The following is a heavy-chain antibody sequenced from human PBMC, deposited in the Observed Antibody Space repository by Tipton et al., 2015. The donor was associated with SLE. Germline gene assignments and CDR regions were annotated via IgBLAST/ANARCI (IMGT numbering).Heavy chain of an antibody. CDR3: AKDFTNYGMDV. CDR2: ISGSGGTT. D-gene: IGHD3-16*01. V-gene: IGHV3-23*01. CDR1: GFTFSTSA. Sequence: LRLSCTASGFTFSTSALTWVRQAPGKGLEWVSTISGSGGTTYYAASVKGRFTISRDNSKNTLYLQMKSLRVDDTGVYYCAKDFTNYGMDVWGQGTTVTVSS. J-gene: IGHJ6*02.